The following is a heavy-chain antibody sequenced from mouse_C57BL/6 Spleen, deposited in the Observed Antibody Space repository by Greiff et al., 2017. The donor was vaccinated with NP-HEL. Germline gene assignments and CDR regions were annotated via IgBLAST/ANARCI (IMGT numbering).Heavy chain of an antibody. CDR2: INPSTGGT. J-gene: IGHJ1*03. CDR1: GYSFTGYY. CDR3: ARGNYDYDGGFDV. V-gene: IGHV1-43*01. D-gene: IGHD2-4*01. Sequence: EVQLQQSGPELVKPGASVTISCKASGYSFTGYYMHWVQQSSEKSLEWIGEINPSTGGTSYNQKFKRKATLTVDKSSSTAYMQLKSVTSEDSAVYYCARGNYDYDGGFDVWGTGTTVTVSS.